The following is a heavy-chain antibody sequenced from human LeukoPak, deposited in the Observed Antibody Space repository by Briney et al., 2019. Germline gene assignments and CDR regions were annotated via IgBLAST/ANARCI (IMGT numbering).Heavy chain of an antibody. J-gene: IGHJ4*02. CDR3: VRNVPRTVYDSSGYYRRYFEY. V-gene: IGHV3-30*02. CDR1: GFTFSSYG. D-gene: IGHD3-22*01. Sequence: PGGSLRLSCAASGFTFSSYGMHWVRQAPGKGLEWVAFIRYDGSNKYYADSVKGRFTISRDNSKTTLYLQMNSLRVEDAAVDYCVRNVPRTVYDSSGYYRRYFEYGAEGPLLTVSS. CDR2: IRYDGSNK.